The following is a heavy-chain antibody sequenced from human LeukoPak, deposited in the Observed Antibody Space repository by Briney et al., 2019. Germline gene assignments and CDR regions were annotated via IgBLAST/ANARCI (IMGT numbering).Heavy chain of an antibody. J-gene: IGHJ4*02. D-gene: IGHD3-22*01. CDR1: GFTFSSYA. V-gene: IGHV3-53*01. CDR2: LYSDGKT. Sequence: GGSLRLSCAASGFTFSSYAMSWVRQAPGKGLEWVSVLYSDGKTFYADSVRGRFTISRDNSKNTLYLQMNSLRVEDTAVYYCARVRYYDSSGYISYYFDYWGQGTLVTVSS. CDR3: ARVRYYDSSGYISYYFDY.